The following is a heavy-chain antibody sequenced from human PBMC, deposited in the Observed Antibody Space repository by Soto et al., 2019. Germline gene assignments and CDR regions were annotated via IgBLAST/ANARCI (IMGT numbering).Heavy chain of an antibody. V-gene: IGHV4-31*02. Sequence: PSDTLSLTWSLSRDSMNSGGYYWIWIRHHGGKGLEWIGYIYSNGDTYYNPSLKSRVTISVDTSKNQFSLNLPSVTGADTAVYYCARRGGSSSGYYYYAFDVCGQGTKVTVSS. CDR3: ARRGGSSSGYYYYAFDV. CDR2: IYSNGDT. CDR1: RDSMNSGGYY. D-gene: IGHD6-6*01. J-gene: IGHJ6*02.